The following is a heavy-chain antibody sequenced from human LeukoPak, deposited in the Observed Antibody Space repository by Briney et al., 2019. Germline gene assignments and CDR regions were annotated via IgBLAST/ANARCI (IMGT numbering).Heavy chain of an antibody. CDR3: ARGAAAGNNAFDI. D-gene: IGHD6-13*01. V-gene: IGHV1-2*02. Sequence: ASVKVSCKASGYTFTGYYMHWVRQAPGQGLEWMGWINPNSGGTNYAQKFQGRVTMTRDTSISTAYMELSRLRSDDTAVYYCARGAAAGNNAFDIWGQGTMVTVSS. CDR1: GYTFTGYY. CDR2: INPNSGGT. J-gene: IGHJ3*02.